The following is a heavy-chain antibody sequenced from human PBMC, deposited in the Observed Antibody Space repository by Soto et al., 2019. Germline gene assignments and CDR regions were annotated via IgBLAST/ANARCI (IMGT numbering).Heavy chain of an antibody. Sequence: PGGSLRLSCAVSGFICSSYDMSWVLQAPGKGLEWVSTILVGGSPHYEDSVKGRFTISRDTSKNTVYLQMNSLTAGDTAVYYCAKATATSGGAFEIYGQGAMVTV. D-gene: IGHD1-1*01. CDR2: ILVGGSP. J-gene: IGHJ3*02. V-gene: IGHV3-23*01. CDR1: GFICSSYD. CDR3: AKATATSGGAFEI.